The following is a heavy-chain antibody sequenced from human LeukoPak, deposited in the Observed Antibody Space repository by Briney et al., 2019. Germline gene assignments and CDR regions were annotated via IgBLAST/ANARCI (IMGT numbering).Heavy chain of an antibody. J-gene: IGHJ4*02. Sequence: GGSLRLSCAASGFPFSSYAMRWVRQAPGKGLEWVSAISGSGGDTYYAESVKGRFTIARDNSKNRLYLQMTSLRAEDTAVYYCAREQWLADCWGQGTLVTVSP. CDR3: AREQWLADC. CDR1: GFPFSSYA. D-gene: IGHD6-19*01. CDR2: ISGSGGDT. V-gene: IGHV3-23*01.